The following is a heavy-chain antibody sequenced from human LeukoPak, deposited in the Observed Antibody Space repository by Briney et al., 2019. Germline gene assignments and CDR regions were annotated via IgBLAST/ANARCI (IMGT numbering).Heavy chain of an antibody. CDR1: GGTFSSYA. Sequence: ASVKVSCKASGGTFSSYAISWVRQAPGQGLEWMGGIIPIFGTANYAQKFQGRVTITADKSTSTAYMELSSLKSDDTAVYYCARLAMSGIGSDDFWGQGTLVTVSS. CDR3: ARLAMSGIGSDDF. J-gene: IGHJ4*02. V-gene: IGHV1-69*06. D-gene: IGHD6-19*01. CDR2: IIPIFGTA.